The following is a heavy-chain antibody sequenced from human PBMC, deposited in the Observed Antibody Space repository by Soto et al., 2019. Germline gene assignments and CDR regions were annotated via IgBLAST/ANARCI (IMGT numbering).Heavy chain of an antibody. CDR2: IYPGDSDT. D-gene: IGHD2-8*02. CDR3: ARGYCTATICDPWFDP. Sequence: PXESVKISCQGSGYALSSYWIAWVRQLPGKGLEWMGIIYPGDSDTRYSPSFQGQVTISVDKSITTAYLQWSSLKASDTAMYYCARGYCTATICDPWFDPWGQGTLVTVSS. V-gene: IGHV5-51*01. CDR1: GYALSSYW. J-gene: IGHJ5*02.